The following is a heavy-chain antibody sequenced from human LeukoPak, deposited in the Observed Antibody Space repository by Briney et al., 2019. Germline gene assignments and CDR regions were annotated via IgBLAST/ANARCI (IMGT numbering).Heavy chain of an antibody. CDR1: GLSISSSDYY. J-gene: IGHJ5*02. Sequence: SETLSLTCTVSGLSISSSDYYWAWIRQPPGKDLEWIGIIYYTGTTYYNPSLTSRVTISVDTSKNQFSLRLGSVTAADTAVYYCARLAYYYSIIRRPNWFDPWGQGTLVTVSS. V-gene: IGHV4-39*01. CDR2: IYYTGTT. D-gene: IGHD3-10*01. CDR3: ARLAYYYSIIRRPNWFDP.